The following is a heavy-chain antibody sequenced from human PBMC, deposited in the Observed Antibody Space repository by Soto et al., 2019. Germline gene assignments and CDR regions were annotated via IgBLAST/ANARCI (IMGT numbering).Heavy chain of an antibody. Sequence: QLQLQESGSGLVKPSQTLSLTCAVSGGSISSGGYSCNWIRQPPGKGLEWIGYIYHSGSTYYNPSLESRVTISVGRSKNHFSLKLSSVTAADTAVYYCARGVTTVTTFDYWGQGTLVTVSS. D-gene: IGHD4-17*01. CDR1: GGSISSGGYS. CDR3: ARGVTTVTTFDY. J-gene: IGHJ4*02. CDR2: IYHSGST. V-gene: IGHV4-30-2*01.